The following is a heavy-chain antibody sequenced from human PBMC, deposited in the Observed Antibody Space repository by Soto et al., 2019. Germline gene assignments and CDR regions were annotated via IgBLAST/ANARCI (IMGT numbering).Heavy chain of an antibody. CDR3: ARLMTAYFDF. Sequence: EVQLLESGGALVQPGGSLRLSCAASGFTFTTSAMSWVRQAPGKGLEWVSTLTGDGAYISYADSVKGRFTISRDNSQNTLYLQMSSLRADDTAISNCARLMTAYFDFWGQGTLVTVSS. D-gene: IGHD3-16*01. J-gene: IGHJ4*02. CDR1: GFTFTTSA. V-gene: IGHV3-23*01. CDR2: LTGDGAYI.